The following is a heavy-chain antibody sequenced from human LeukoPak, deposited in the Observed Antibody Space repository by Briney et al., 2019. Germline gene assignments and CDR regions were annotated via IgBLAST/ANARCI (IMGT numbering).Heavy chain of an antibody. CDR1: GFTFSNAW. J-gene: IGHJ3*02. Sequence: GGSLRLSCAASGFTFSNAWMNWVRQAPGKGLEWVGRIKSKTDGGTTDYAAPVKDRFTISRDDSKNTLYLQMNSLKTEDTAVYYCTTRPYYYDSSGYPNRDDAFDIWGQGTMVTVSS. CDR2: IKSKTDGGTT. D-gene: IGHD3-22*01. CDR3: TTRPYYYDSSGYPNRDDAFDI. V-gene: IGHV3-15*07.